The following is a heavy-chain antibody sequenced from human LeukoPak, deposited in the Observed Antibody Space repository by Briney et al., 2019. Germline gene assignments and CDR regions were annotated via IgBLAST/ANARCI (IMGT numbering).Heavy chain of an antibody. Sequence: GGSLRLSCAASGFTFIIDAMSWVRQAPGKGLEWISDIVGSGTKTNYADSVKGRFTISRDNSKNTLYLQMSSLRAEDTAVYYCAKDQLGLFDSWGQGTLVIVSS. D-gene: IGHD6-13*01. CDR1: GFTFIIDA. CDR2: IVGSGTKT. J-gene: IGHJ4*02. V-gene: IGHV3-23*01. CDR3: AKDQLGLFDS.